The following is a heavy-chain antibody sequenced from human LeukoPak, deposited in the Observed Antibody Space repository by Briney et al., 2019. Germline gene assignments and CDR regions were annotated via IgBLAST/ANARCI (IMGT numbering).Heavy chain of an antibody. CDR1: GFTVSSNY. CDR2: IYSGGST. Sequence: GGSLRLSCAASGFTVSSNYMSWVRQAPGKGLEWVSVIYSGGSTYYADSVKGRFTISRDNSKNTLYLQMNSLRAEDTAVYYCAKDVVGATDYFDYWGQGTLVTVSS. J-gene: IGHJ4*02. V-gene: IGHV3-66*01. D-gene: IGHD1-26*01. CDR3: AKDVVGATDYFDY.